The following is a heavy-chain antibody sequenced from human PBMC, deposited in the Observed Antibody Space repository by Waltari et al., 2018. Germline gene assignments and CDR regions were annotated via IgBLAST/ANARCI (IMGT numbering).Heavy chain of an antibody. D-gene: IGHD2-15*01. Sequence: QLQLQESGPGLVKASETLPLTCTVSGDSISSSSYYWGGVRQPPGKGLEWIGNMYYSGSTYYNPSLKSRVTISGDTSKSQFSLKLSSVTAADTSMYYCVRHARTTSGGKHFDHWGQGMLVTVSP. J-gene: IGHJ4*02. CDR2: MYYSGST. CDR1: GDSISSSSYY. V-gene: IGHV4-39*01. CDR3: VRHARTTSGGKHFDH.